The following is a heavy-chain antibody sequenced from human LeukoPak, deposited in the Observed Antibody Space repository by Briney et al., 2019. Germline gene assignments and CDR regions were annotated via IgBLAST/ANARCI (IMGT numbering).Heavy chain of an antibody. J-gene: IGHJ3*02. Sequence: GASVKVSCKASGYTFIGHYMHWVRQAPGQGLEWMGLINPSGTGTLYTQKFQGRVTMTRDTSTSTDYMELSSLRSEDTAVYYCARDGSDAFDIWGQGTMVTVSS. D-gene: IGHD3-10*01. CDR2: INPSGTGT. CDR3: ARDGSDAFDI. V-gene: IGHV1-46*01. CDR1: GYTFIGHY.